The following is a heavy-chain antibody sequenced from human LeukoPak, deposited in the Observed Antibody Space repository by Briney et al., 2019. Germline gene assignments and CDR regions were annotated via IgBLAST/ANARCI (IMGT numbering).Heavy chain of an antibody. CDR1: GFTFSSYA. J-gene: IGHJ4*02. Sequence: GGSLRLSCAASGFTFSSYAMSWVRQAPGKGLEWVSAISGSGGSTYYAGSLKGRFTISRDNSKNTLYLQMNSLRAEDTAVYYCAKSAHLRITMVRGVIPYFDYWGQGTLVTVSS. D-gene: IGHD3-10*01. CDR2: ISGSGGST. V-gene: IGHV3-23*01. CDR3: AKSAHLRITMVRGVIPYFDY.